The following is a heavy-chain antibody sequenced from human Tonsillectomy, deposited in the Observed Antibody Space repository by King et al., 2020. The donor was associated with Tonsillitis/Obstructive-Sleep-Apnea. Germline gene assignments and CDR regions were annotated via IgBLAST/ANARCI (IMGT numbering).Heavy chain of an antibody. CDR2: IYPGDSDT. CDR3: ARASLGYTSSWYGIDF. V-gene: IGHV5-51*01. J-gene: IGHJ4*02. D-gene: IGHD6-13*01. CDR1: GYSFSSFW. Sequence: VQLVESGAEVKKPGESLKISCEGSGYSFSSFWIGWVRQMPGKGLEWMGIIYPGDSDTRYSPSFQGQVTISAAKSISTAYLQWGSLKASDTAMYYCARASLGYTSSWYGIDFWGQGTLVTVSS.